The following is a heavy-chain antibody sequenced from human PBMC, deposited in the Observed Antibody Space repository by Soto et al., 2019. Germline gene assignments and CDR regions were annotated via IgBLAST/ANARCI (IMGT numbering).Heavy chain of an antibody. V-gene: IGHV4-39*01. D-gene: IGHD3-10*01. Sequence: SETLSLTCTVSGVSIISSSYYWVLIRQPPGKGLEWIGSIYYSGSTYYNPSLKSRVTISVDTSKNQFSLKLSSVTAADTAVYYCARCYYGSWSYYNPQFYLCGQGTLVIVSS. CDR1: GVSIISSSYY. CDR2: IYYSGST. J-gene: IGHJ5*02. CDR3: ARCYYGSWSYYNPQFYL.